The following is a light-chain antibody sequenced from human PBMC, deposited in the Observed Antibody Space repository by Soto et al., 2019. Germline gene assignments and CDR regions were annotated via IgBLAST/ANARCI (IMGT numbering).Light chain of an antibody. CDR2: DVS. CDR1: SSDVGGSTY. CDR3: SSYRSGSTLV. V-gene: IGLV2-14*03. Sequence: QSALTQPASVPGSPGQSITISCTGTSSDVGGSTYVSWYQQHPGKAPKLIIYDVSNRPSGISNRFSGSKSGNTASLTISGLQAEDEADYYCSSYRSGSTLVFGGGTKLTVL. J-gene: IGLJ2*01.